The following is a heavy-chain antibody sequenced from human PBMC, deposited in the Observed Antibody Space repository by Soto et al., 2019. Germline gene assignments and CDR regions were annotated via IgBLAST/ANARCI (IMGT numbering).Heavy chain of an antibody. CDR3: ASSAGLDHLLNYYGLNV. V-gene: IGHV1-69*01. J-gene: IGHJ6*02. Sequence: QVLLVQSSAEVKQPGSSVKVSCKASGGTFTSTAFSWVRQAPGQGLEWMGGIIPVLGTPNYAQKFQARLTVTADASTPTVHMELSSLRSDDTAVYYCASSAGLDHLLNYYGLNVWGQGTTVTV. CDR1: GGTFTSTA. D-gene: IGHD6-13*01. CDR2: IIPVLGTP.